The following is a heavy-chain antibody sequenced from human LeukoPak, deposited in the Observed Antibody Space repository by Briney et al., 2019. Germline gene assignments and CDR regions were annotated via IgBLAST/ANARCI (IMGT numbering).Heavy chain of an antibody. D-gene: IGHD3-22*01. CDR1: GGSISSGDYY. V-gene: IGHV4-30-4*08. Sequence: SETLSLTCTVSGGSISSGDYYWSWIRQPPGKGLEWIGYIYYSGSTYYNPSLKSRVTISVDTSKNQFSLKLSSVTAADTAVYYCARDDYDRGWFDPWGQGTLVTVSS. CDR2: IYYSGST. CDR3: ARDDYDRGWFDP. J-gene: IGHJ5*02.